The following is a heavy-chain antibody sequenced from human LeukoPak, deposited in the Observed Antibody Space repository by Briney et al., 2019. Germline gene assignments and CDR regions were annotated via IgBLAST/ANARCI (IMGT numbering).Heavy chain of an antibody. J-gene: IGHJ4*02. V-gene: IGHV3-66*02. CDR2: IYSGGST. Sequence: GGSLRLSCAASGFTVSSNYMSWVRQAPGKGLEWVSVIYSGGSTYYADSVKGRFTISRDNSKNTLYLQMNCLRAEDTAVYYCARVHGLTAAAGPRDYWGQGTLVTVSS. CDR1: GFTVSSNY. D-gene: IGHD6-13*01. CDR3: ARVHGLTAAAGPRDY.